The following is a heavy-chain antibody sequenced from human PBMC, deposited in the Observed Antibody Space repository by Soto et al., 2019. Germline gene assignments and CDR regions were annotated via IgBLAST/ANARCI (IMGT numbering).Heavy chain of an antibody. D-gene: IGHD4-17*01. J-gene: IGHJ5*02. Sequence: AAVKVSCKASGYTFTSYGISWVRQAPGQGLEWMGWISAYNGNTNYAQKLQGRVTMTTDTSTSAAYMELRSLRSDDTAVYYCARDDYGDWFDPWGQGTLVTVSS. CDR2: ISAYNGNT. V-gene: IGHV1-18*01. CDR1: GYTFTSYG. CDR3: ARDDYGDWFDP.